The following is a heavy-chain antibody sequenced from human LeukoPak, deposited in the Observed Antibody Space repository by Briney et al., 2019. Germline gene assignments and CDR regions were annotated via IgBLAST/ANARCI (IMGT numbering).Heavy chain of an antibody. V-gene: IGHV3-11*01. J-gene: IGHJ6*02. CDR3: ARDRGSSSWYYYYGMDV. CDR2: ISSSGSTI. CDR1: GFTFSDYY. Sequence: GGSLRLSCAASGFTFSDYYMSWIRQAPGKGLEWVSYISSSGSTIYYADSVKGRFTISRDNAKNSLYLQMNSLRAEDTAVYYCARDRGSSSWYYYYGMDVWGQGTTVTVSS. D-gene: IGHD6-13*01.